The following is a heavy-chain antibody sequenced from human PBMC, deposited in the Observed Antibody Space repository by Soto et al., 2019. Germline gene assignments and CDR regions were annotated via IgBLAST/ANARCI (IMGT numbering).Heavy chain of an antibody. J-gene: IGHJ3*01. D-gene: IGHD2-21*01. V-gene: IGHV4-4*07. Sequence: QMQLQESGPGLVKPSETLSLTCSVAGDSISGYYWTWIRQTAGKGLEWIGRMYISGSTNYNPSLKSRATMSSATSKNYVSLKLRSVTAADTAVYYCAGDQIKQIVFDFWGQGTMVTVSS. CDR2: MYISGST. CDR3: AGDQIKQIVFDF. CDR1: GDSISGYY.